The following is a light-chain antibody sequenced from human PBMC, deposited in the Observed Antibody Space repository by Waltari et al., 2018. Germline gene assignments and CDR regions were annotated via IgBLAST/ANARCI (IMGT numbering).Light chain of an antibody. Sequence: SALTQPPSASGSLGQSVTLSCSGTSSDVGGYGYVSWYQQHPGKAPKLLIYEVTNRPSGVSDRFSGSKSGNTASLTVSALRREDEAVYYCSSYVASKVVFGGGTRLTVL. CDR2: EVT. V-gene: IGLV2-8*01. CDR1: SSDVGGYGY. J-gene: IGLJ2*01. CDR3: SSYVASKVV.